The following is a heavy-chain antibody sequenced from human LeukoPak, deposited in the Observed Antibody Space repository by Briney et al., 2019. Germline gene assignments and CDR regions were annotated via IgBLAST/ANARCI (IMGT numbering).Heavy chain of an antibody. D-gene: IGHD1-26*01. J-gene: IGHJ3*02. CDR1: GFTFSTHA. Sequence: GGSLRLSCAASGFTFSTHAMHWVRQAPGKGLEWVAVISFDGGTKFYADSVKGRFTISRDNSKSTLYLLMNSLRAEDTAVYYCAKDRVGSPQNDAFHIWGQGTMVSVSS. CDR3: AKDRVGSPQNDAFHI. CDR2: ISFDGGTK. V-gene: IGHV3-30*18.